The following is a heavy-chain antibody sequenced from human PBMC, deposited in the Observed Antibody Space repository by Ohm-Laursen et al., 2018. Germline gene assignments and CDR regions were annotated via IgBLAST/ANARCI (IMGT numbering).Heavy chain of an antibody. CDR3: ARAGYSETFDY. D-gene: IGHD5-18*01. CDR1: GFTFSDYY. J-gene: IGHJ4*02. CDR2: ISRNTVTI. Sequence: SLRLSCSASGFTFSDYYMTWISQAPGKGLEWVSYISRNTVTIYYRDSVKGRFTISRDNTKNSLSLQMNSLRVEDTAVYYCARAGYSETFDYWGQGTLVTVSS. V-gene: IGHV3-11*01.